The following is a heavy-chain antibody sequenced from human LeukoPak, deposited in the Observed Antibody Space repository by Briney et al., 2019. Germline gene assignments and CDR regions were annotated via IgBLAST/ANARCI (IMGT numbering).Heavy chain of an antibody. CDR2: MTGPADTT. CDR3: AKGAEIDH. V-gene: IGHV3-23*01. CDR1: GFNFNNFA. J-gene: IGHJ4*02. Sequence: GGFLRLSCAASGFNFNNFAMSWVRQAPGKGPEWLSAMTGPADTTYYAESVKGRFTISRDYSKSMVYLQTNSLRVEDTAIYYCAKGAEIDHWGQGTLVTVSP.